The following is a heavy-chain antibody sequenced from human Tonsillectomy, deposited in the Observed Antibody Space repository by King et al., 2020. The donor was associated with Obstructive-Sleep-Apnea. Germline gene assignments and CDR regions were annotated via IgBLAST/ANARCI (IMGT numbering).Heavy chain of an antibody. CDR2: IYYIGST. CDR1: GGSISSSGSS. D-gene: IGHD2-2*01. J-gene: IGHJ4*02. CDR3: ATGLPAPDY. V-gene: IGHV4-30-4*07. Sequence: VQLQESGPGLVKPSQTLSLTCAVSGGSISSSGSSWSWIRQPPGKGLEWIGYIYYIGSTYYNPSLNNRVTMSIDTSKNQFSLKLSSVTVADTAVYYCATGLPAPDYWGRGILVTVSS.